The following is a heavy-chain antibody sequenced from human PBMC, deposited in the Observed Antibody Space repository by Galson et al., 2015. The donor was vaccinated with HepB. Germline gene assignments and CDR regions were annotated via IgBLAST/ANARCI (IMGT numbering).Heavy chain of an antibody. Sequence: SLRLSCAASGFTFSTYAMRWVRQAPGKGLEWVSSIAATESRRYYADSVKGRFTISRDNSKNVLYLQMNSLRAEDTGVYHCAKDRADIVVSYYIDFWGKGNTVSVS. CDR2: IAATESRR. J-gene: IGHJ6*03. D-gene: IGHD2-15*01. CDR1: GFTFSTYA. V-gene: IGHV3-23*01. CDR3: AKDRADIVVSYYIDF.